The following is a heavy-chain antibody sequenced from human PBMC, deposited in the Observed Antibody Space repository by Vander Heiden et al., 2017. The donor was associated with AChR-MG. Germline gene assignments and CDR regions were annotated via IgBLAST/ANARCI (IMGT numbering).Heavy chain of an antibody. D-gene: IGHD1-1*01. CDR2: ISSSSSYI. V-gene: IGHV3-21*01. J-gene: IGHJ4*02. CDR3: ARDREAPYWNDALALCEY. CDR1: GFTFSSYS. Sequence: EVQLVESGGGLVKPGGSLRLSCADSGFTFSSYSMNWVRQAPGKGLEWVSSISSSSSYIYYADSGKGRFTISRDNAKNSLYLQMNSLRAEDTAVYYCARDREAPYWNDALALCEYWDQGTLGPVSS.